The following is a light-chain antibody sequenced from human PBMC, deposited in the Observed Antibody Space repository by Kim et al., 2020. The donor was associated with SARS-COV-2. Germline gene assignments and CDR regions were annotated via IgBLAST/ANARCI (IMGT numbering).Light chain of an antibody. J-gene: IGLJ2*01. CDR3: QSYDSSLSGVV. V-gene: IGLV1-40*01. CDR1: SSNIGRGYD. Sequence: QRVTFSCTGRSSNIGRGYDVHWYQLLPGTAPKLLIYGNSHRPSGVPDRFSGSKSGTSASLAIAGLQAEDEADYYCQSYDSSLSGVVFGGGTKLTVL. CDR2: GNS.